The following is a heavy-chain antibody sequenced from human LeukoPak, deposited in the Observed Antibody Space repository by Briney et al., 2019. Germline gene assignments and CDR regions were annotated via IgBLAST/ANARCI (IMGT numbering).Heavy chain of an antibody. CDR2: IYYSGST. D-gene: IGHD1-26*01. V-gene: IGHV4-59*01. CDR3: ARAGSGSYFFDY. CDR1: GGSISSYY. J-gene: IGHJ4*02. Sequence: SETLSLTCTVSGGSISSYYWIWIRQPPGKGLEWIGYIYYSGSTNYNPSLKSRVTISVDTSKNQFSLKLSSVTAADTAVYYCARAGSGSYFFDYWGQGTLVTVSS.